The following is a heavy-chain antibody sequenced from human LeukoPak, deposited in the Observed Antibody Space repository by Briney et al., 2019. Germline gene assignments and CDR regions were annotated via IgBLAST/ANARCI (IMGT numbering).Heavy chain of an antibody. J-gene: IGHJ6*03. V-gene: IGHV1-18*04. CDR1: GYTFTGYY. Sequence: GASVKVSCKASGYTFTGYYMHWVRQAPGQGLEWMGWISAYNGNTNYAQKLQGRVTMTTDTSTSTAYMELRSLRSDDTAVYYCARVGNYYGSGSYYKYYMDVWGKGTTVTVSS. CDR2: ISAYNGNT. CDR3: ARVGNYYGSGSYYKYYMDV. D-gene: IGHD3-10*01.